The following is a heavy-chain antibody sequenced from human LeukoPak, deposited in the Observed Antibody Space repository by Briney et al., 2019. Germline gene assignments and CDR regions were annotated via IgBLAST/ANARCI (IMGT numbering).Heavy chain of an antibody. Sequence: QPGGSLRLSCAASGLIVSSNYMSWVRQAPGKGLEWVSVIYSGGSTYYADSVKGRFTISRDNSKNTLYLQMNSLRAEDTAVYYCARYTHSSGFDYWGQGTLVTVSS. CDR1: GLIVSSNY. V-gene: IGHV3-53*01. D-gene: IGHD6-19*01. CDR3: ARYTHSSGFDY. CDR2: IYSGGST. J-gene: IGHJ4*02.